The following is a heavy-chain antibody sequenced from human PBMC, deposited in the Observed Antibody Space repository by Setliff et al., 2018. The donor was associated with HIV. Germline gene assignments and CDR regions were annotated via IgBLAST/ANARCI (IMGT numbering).Heavy chain of an antibody. Sequence: ASVKVSCKASGYTFTSYAMNWVRQAPGQGLEWMGRISTNTGHPTYAQGFTGRFVFSLDTSVSTAYLQISSLKAEDTAVYYCARGGGGYYYVGAVDIWGQGTVVTVSS. J-gene: IGHJ3*02. V-gene: IGHV7-4-1*02. CDR2: ISTNTGHP. CDR1: GYTFTSYA. D-gene: IGHD3-22*01. CDR3: ARGGGGYYYVGAVDI.